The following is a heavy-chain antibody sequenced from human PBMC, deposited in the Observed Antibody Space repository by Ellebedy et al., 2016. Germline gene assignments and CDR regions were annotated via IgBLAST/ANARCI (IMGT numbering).Heavy chain of an antibody. Sequence: GESLKISCAVSGLSFSAAGMHWIRQAPGKGLDWVAFISSDGRIKYYADSVTGRFTISRDDSKNTLYLQMSSLRPEDTAVYYCAKDKGVRYLDYWGQGTLVTVSS. CDR1: GLSFSAAG. D-gene: IGHD3-10*01. CDR3: AKDKGVRYLDY. CDR2: ISSDGRIK. J-gene: IGHJ4*02. V-gene: IGHV3-30*02.